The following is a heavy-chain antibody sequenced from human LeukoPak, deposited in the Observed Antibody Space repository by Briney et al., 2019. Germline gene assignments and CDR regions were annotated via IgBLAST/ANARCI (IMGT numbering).Heavy chain of an antibody. CDR2: IYYSGST. CDR3: ARAVYSGYVIFDY. Sequence: PSETLSLTCTVSGGSISSTSYYWGWIRRPPGKGLEWIGSIYYSGSTYYNPSLKSRVTISVDTSKNQFSLKLSSVTAADTAVYYCARAVYSGYVIFDYWGQGTLVTVSS. D-gene: IGHD5-12*01. V-gene: IGHV4-39*07. J-gene: IGHJ4*02. CDR1: GGSISSTSYY.